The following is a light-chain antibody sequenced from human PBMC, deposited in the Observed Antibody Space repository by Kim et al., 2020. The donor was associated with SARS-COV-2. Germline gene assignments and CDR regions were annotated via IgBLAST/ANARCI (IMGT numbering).Light chain of an antibody. CDR1: SSDVGGHNY. CDR3: SSYVSNDTFV. CDR2: EVS. Sequence: QSALTQPASVSGSPGQSITISCTGTSSDVGGHNYVSWYQQLPGKAPKVMIYEVSKRPSGVSDRFSGSKSGNTASLTISGLQAEDEADYYCSSYVSNDTFVFGTGTTVTVL. V-gene: IGLV2-14*03. J-gene: IGLJ1*01.